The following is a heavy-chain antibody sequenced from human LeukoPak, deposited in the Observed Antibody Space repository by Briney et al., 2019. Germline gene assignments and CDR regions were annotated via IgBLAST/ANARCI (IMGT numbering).Heavy chain of an antibody. D-gene: IGHD4-23*01. J-gene: IGHJ4*02. CDR2: ISSSSSYI. V-gene: IGHV3-21*01. CDR3: ASEAGGRWSGDY. CDR1: GFTFSSYS. Sequence: GGSLRLSCAASGFTFSSYSMNWVRQAPGKGLEWVSSISSSSSYIYYADSVKGRFTISRDNAKNSLYLQMNSLRAEDTAVYYCASEAGGRWSGDYWGQGTLVTVSS.